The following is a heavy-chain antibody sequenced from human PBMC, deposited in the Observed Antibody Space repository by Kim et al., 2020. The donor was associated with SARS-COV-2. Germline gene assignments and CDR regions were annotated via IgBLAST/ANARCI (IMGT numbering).Heavy chain of an antibody. J-gene: IGHJ4*02. CDR2: SI. Sequence: SIGYVDAVEGRFTISRDNGKDSLYLQMNSLRVEDTALYYCAKARGSGSLEDWGQGTQVTVSS. D-gene: IGHD3-10*01. CDR3: AKARGSGSLED. V-gene: IGHV3-9*01.